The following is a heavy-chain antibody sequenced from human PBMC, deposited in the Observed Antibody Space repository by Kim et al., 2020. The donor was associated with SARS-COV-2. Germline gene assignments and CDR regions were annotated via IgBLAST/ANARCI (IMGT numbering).Heavy chain of an antibody. CDR3: AREPYYDSSGYYRRYYFDY. V-gene: IGHV4-34*01. CDR2: INHSGST. J-gene: IGHJ4*02. CDR1: GGSFSGYY. D-gene: IGHD3-22*01. Sequence: SETLSLTCAVYGGSFSGYYWSWIRQPPGKGLEWIGEINHSGSTNYNPSLKSRVTISVDTSKNQFSLKLSSVTAADTAVYYCAREPYYDSSGYYRRYYFDYWGQGTLVTVSS.